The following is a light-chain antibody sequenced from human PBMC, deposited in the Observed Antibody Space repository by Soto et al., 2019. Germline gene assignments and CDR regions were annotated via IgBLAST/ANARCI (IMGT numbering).Light chain of an antibody. V-gene: IGLV2-14*01. J-gene: IGLJ1*01. CDR2: EVS. CDR3: AAWDDILNGYV. Sequence: QSVLTQPASVSGSPGQAITIPCTGTSSDVGGYKHVSWYQQHPGKAPKLMIYEVSDRPSGVSNRFSGSKSGNTASLTISGLQAEDEADYYCAAWDDILNGYVFGGGTKLTVL. CDR1: SSDVGGYKH.